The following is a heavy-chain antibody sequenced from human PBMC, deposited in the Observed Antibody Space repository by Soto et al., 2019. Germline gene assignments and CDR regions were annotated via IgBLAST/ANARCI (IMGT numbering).Heavy chain of an antibody. CDR2: IVVGSGNT. V-gene: IGHV1-58*02. J-gene: IGHJ4*02. D-gene: IGHD2-2*01. Sequence: GASVKVSCKASGFTFTSSAMQWVRQARGQRLEWIGWIVVGSGNTNYAQKFQERVTITRDMSTSTAYMELSSLRSEDTAVYYCAAVRLEEESSTSRSGDDYFDYWGQGTLVTVSS. CDR3: AAVRLEEESSTSRSGDDYFDY. CDR1: GFTFTSSA.